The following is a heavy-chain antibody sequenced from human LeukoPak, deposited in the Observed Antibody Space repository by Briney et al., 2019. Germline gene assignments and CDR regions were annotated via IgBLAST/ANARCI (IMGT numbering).Heavy chain of an antibody. CDR2: IYTSGST. CDR3: PRVPGATANWYFDL. D-gene: IGHD3-10*01. V-gene: IGHV4-4*07. CDR1: GGSISSYY. Sequence: SETLSLTCTVSGGSISSYYWSWIRQPAGKGLEWIGRIYTSGSTNYNPFLKSRVTMSVDTSKNQFSLKLSSVTAADTAVYYCPRVPGATANWYFDLWGRGTLVTVSS. J-gene: IGHJ2*01.